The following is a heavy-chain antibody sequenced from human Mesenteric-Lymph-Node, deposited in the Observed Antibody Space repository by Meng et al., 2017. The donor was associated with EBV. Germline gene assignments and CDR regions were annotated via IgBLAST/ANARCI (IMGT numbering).Heavy chain of an antibody. D-gene: IGHD3-16*02. CDR1: DDTFRSYS. CDR2: INYGGST. J-gene: IGHJ4*02. Sequence: QVPRQQWGAGLLKPSEPLSLPCAVEDDTFRSYSWTWIRQPPGKGLEWIGEINYGGSTNYSPSLKSRVTISLDTSNNQFSLKLTSVTAADTAVYYCARGPLAFGGVFVQFWGQGTLVTVSS. CDR3: ARGPLAFGGVFVQF. V-gene: IGHV4-34*02.